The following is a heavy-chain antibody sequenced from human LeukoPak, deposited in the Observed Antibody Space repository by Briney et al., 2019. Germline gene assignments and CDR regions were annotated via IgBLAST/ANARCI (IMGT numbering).Heavy chain of an antibody. J-gene: IGHJ6*02. CDR1: GFTFSSYS. CDR2: ISSSSSYI. Sequence: GGSLRLSCAASGFTFSSYSMNWVRQAPGKGLEWVSSISSSSSYIYYADSVKGRFTISRDNAKNTLYLQMNSLRAEDTAVYYCAARWPDVYYYYGMDVWGQGTTVTVSS. V-gene: IGHV3-21*04. CDR3: AARWPDVYYYYGMDV. D-gene: IGHD2-15*01.